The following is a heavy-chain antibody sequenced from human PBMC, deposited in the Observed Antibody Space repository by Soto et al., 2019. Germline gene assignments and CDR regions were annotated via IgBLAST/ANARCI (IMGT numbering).Heavy chain of an antibody. CDR2: ISSSSSYI. CDR1: GFTFSSYS. Sequence: GGSLRLSCAASGFTFSSYSMNWVRQAPGKGLEWISSISSSSSYIYYADSVKGRFTISRDNAKNSLYLQMNSLRAKDTAVYCCARDGPIQLFDYWGQGTLVTVSS. J-gene: IGHJ4*02. CDR3: ARDGPIQLFDY. D-gene: IGHD5-18*01. V-gene: IGHV3-21*01.